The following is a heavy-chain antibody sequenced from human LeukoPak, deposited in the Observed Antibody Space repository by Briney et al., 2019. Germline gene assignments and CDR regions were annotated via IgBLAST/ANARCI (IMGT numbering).Heavy chain of an antibody. D-gene: IGHD3-22*01. J-gene: IGHJ4*02. Sequence: SVKVSCKASGGTFSSYAISWVRQAPGQGLEWMGRIIPILGIANYAQKFQGRVTITADKSTSTAYMELSSLRSEDTAVYYCARVSPMIVVALAEWGQGTLVTVSS. CDR3: ARVSPMIVVALAE. V-gene: IGHV1-69*04. CDR1: GGTFSSYA. CDR2: IIPILGIA.